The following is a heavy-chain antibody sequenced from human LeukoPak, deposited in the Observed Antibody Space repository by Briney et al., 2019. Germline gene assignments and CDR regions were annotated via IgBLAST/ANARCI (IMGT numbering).Heavy chain of an antibody. CDR1: GFTFSSYA. D-gene: IGHD3-22*01. Sequence: LSGGSLRLSCAASGFTFSSYAMHWVRQAPGKGLEWVAVISYDGSNKYYADSVKGRFTISRDNSKNTLYLQMNSLRAEDTAVYYCARGKKWLFGNWFDPWGQGTLVTVSS. J-gene: IGHJ5*02. CDR3: ARGKKWLFGNWFDP. CDR2: ISYDGSNK. V-gene: IGHV3-30*04.